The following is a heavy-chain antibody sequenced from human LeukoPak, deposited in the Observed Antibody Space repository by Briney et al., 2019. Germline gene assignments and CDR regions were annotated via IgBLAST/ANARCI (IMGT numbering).Heavy chain of an antibody. CDR2: ISSSSSYI. Sequence: GGSLRLSCAASGFTFSSYSMNWVRQAPGKGLEWVSSISSSSSYIYYADSVKGRFTISRDNAKNSLYLQMNSLRAEDTGVYYCARNSEWLVVGYYYYYMDVWDKGTTVTVSS. CDR3: ARNSEWLVVGYYYYYMDV. V-gene: IGHV3-21*04. CDR1: GFTFSSYS. J-gene: IGHJ6*03. D-gene: IGHD6-19*01.